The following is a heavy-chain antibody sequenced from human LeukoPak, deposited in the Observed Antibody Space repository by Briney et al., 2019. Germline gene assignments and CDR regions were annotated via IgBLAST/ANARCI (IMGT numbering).Heavy chain of an antibody. V-gene: IGHV3-33*01. D-gene: IGHD6-13*01. CDR2: IWYNGSNK. CDR3: AREGIAAAGIDY. Sequence: PGGSLRLSCAASGFTFSSYGMHWVRQAPGKGLEWVAVIWYNGSNKYYADSVKGRFTISRDNSKNTLYLQMDSLRAEDTAVCYCAREGIAAAGIDYWGQGTLVTVSS. J-gene: IGHJ4*02. CDR1: GFTFSSYG.